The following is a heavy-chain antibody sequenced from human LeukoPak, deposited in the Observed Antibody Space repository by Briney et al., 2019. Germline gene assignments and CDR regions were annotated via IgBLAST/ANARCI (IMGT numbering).Heavy chain of an antibody. V-gene: IGHV1-18*01. CDR3: ARAGPEQRALPDY. J-gene: IGHJ4*02. CDR2: ISAYNGNT. Sequence: ASVEVSCKASGYTFTSYGISWVRQAPGQGLEWMGWISAYNGNTNYAQKLQGRVTMTRNTSISTAYMELSSLRSEDTAVYYCARAGPEQRALPDYWGQGTLVTVSS. CDR1: GYTFTSYG.